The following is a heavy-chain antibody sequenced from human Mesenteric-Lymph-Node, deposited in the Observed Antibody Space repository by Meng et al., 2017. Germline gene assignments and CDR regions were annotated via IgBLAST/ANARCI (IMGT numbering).Heavy chain of an antibody. CDR2: VYHNGVT. D-gene: IGHD3-10*01. V-gene: IGHV4-34*02. CDR1: GGSLSGYY. Sequence: QVQLKQWGAEVLKPSETLSLTCAVYGGSLSGYYWSWIRQPPGTGLEWMGEVYHNGVTKYSPSLRSRVVISIDTSKNQFSLNLRSVSAADTAMYYCARGGATPMIIKYWGPGTLVTVSS. CDR3: ARGGATPMIIKY. J-gene: IGHJ4*02.